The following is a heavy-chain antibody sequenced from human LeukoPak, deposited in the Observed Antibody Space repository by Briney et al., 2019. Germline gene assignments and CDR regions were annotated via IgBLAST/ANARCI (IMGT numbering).Heavy chain of an antibody. V-gene: IGHV3-11*06. CDR1: GFSLSDVY. CDR3: ARDRGRVAGEYFDY. CDR2: ISSSGSST. Sequence: GGSLRLSCAASGFSLSDVYMSWIRQAPGKGVEWVSYISSSGSSTKYADFVKGRFTISKDNAKNSLYLQMNNLRVEDTAVYYCARDRGRVAGEYFDYWGQGTLVTVSS. J-gene: IGHJ4*02. D-gene: IGHD6-19*01.